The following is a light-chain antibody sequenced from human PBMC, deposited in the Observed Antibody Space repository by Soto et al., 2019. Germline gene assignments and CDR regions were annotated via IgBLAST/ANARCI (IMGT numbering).Light chain of an antibody. CDR3: QHRSHWALT. CDR2: DAS. V-gene: IGKV3-11*01. CDR1: QSVYSS. Sequence: EIVLTQSPATLSLSPGERATLSCRARQSVYSSLAWYQQKPGQAPRLLIYDASNRATGIPARFSGSGSGTDLALTISGLEPEELAVYCCQHRSHWALTFGGGSKVEIK. J-gene: IGKJ4*01.